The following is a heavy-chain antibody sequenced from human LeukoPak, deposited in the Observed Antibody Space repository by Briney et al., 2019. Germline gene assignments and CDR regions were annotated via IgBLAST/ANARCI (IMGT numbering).Heavy chain of an antibody. CDR2: VSDNGGST. CDR3: AREVADIIRWFDT. J-gene: IGHJ5*02. V-gene: IGHV3-23*01. D-gene: IGHD2-15*01. CDR1: GFTFSTYA. Sequence: GGSLRLSCAASGFTFSTYAISWVRQAPGKGLEWVSAVSDNGGSTYYANSVRGRFTISRDNSKNTLYLQMNSLRAEDTAIYYCAREVADIIRWFDTWGQGTLVTVSS.